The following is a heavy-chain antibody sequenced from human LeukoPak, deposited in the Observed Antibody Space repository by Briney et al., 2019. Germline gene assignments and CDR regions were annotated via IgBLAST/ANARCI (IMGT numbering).Heavy chain of an antibody. D-gene: IGHD5-12*01. Sequence: SETLSLTRTVSGGSISSYYWSWIRQPPGKGLEWIGYIYYSGSTNYNPSLKSRVTISVDTSKNQFSLKLSSVTAADTAVYYCARRPLGGYDFDYWGQGTLVTVSS. CDR3: ARRPLGGYDFDY. V-gene: IGHV4-59*08. J-gene: IGHJ4*02. CDR1: GGSISSYY. CDR2: IYYSGST.